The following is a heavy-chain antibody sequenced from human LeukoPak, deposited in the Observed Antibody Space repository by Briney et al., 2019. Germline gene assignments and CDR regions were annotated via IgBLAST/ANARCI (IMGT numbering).Heavy chain of an antibody. D-gene: IGHD5-24*01. Sequence: SETLSLTCTVSGGSISSHYWSWIRQPPGKGLEWIGYISYSGSTNYNPSLKSRVTMSVDTSKNQLSLKLSSVTAADTAVYYCTRDRRDGYNYVDIWGQGTLVTVSS. CDR1: GGSISSHY. J-gene: IGHJ4*02. CDR3: TRDRRDGYNYVDI. V-gene: IGHV4-59*11. CDR2: ISYSGST.